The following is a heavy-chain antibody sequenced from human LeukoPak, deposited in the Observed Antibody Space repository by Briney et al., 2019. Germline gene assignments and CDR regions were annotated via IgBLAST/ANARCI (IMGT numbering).Heavy chain of an antibody. CDR1: AFTFSSYG. Sequence: GNSLRLSCAASAFTFSSYGMPWVRQAPGKGLEWVAVISYDANVKNYADSVKGRFTISRDNSKNTLFLQMNSLGGEDTAVYYCAKDRHPARTDGYYYDFWGQGTLVTVSS. V-gene: IGHV3-30*18. CDR3: AKDRHPARTDGYYYDF. CDR2: ISYDANVK. D-gene: IGHD3-3*01. J-gene: IGHJ4*02.